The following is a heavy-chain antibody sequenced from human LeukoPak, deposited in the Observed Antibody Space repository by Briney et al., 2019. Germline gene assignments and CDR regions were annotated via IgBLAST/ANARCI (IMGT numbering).Heavy chain of an antibody. J-gene: IGHJ5*02. CDR2: IYDSGST. D-gene: IGHD6-13*01. V-gene: IGHV4-59*02. CDR1: GGSVSSYY. CDR3: ARVLVTDTGYSTSNWFDP. Sequence: ASETLSLTCTVSGGSVSSYYWSWIRQPPGKGLEWIGFIYDSGSTNYNPSLKSRVTISVDTSKNQFSLKLRSVTAADTAVYYCARVLVTDTGYSTSNWFDPWGQGTLVTVSS.